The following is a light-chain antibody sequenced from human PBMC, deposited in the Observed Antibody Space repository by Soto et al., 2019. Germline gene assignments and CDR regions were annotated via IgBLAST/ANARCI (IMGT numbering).Light chain of an antibody. CDR2: DTS. CDR3: QQYNTWRSIT. Sequence: EIVLAQSPGTLSLSPGERATLSCRASQSLTNNYFAWYQQKPGQAPRLLIYDTSTRATGIPDRFSGSGSGTDFTLTITSQQSEDFAVYYCQQYNTWRSITFGQGTRLEIK. CDR1: QSLTNNY. V-gene: IGKV3-20*01. J-gene: IGKJ5*01.